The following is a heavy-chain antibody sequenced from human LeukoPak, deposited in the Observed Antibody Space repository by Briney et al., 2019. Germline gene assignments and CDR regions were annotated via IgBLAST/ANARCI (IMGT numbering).Heavy chain of an antibody. V-gene: IGHV1-69*13. J-gene: IGHJ4*02. CDR2: IIPIFGTA. D-gene: IGHD2-2*01. CDR1: GGTFSSYA. CDR3: ADSIRRVSASFDY. Sequence: GASVKVSCKASGGTFSSYAISWVRQAPGQGLEWMGGIIPIFGTANYAQKFQGRVTITADESTSTAYMELSSLRSEDTAVYYCADSIRRVSASFDYWGQGTLVTVSS.